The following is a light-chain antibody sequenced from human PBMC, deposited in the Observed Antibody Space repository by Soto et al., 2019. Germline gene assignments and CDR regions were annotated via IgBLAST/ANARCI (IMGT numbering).Light chain of an antibody. CDR2: EVT. CDR3: TSHTSRSPRV. V-gene: IGLV2-14*01. CDR1: SSDVGGYDY. J-gene: IGLJ1*01. Sequence: QSVLTQPASVSGSPGQSIAISCTGTSSDVGGYDYVSWYQQQPDKAPKLMIYEVTKRPSGVSNRFSGSKSGNTASLTISGPPPVDEADYYCTSHTSRSPRVLGTGTQVTVL.